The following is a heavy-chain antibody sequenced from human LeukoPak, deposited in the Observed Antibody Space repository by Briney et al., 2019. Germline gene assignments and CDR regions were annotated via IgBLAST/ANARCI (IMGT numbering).Heavy chain of an antibody. J-gene: IGHJ4*02. CDR3: AREGRWIQLWDHLYYFDY. Sequence: GGSLRLSCAASGFTVSSNYMSWVRQAPGKGLEWVSVIYSGGSTYYADSVKGRFTISRDNSKNTLYLQMNSLRAEDTAVYYCAREGRWIQLWDHLYYFDYWGQGTLVTVSS. V-gene: IGHV3-53*01. CDR1: GFTVSSNY. D-gene: IGHD5-18*01. CDR2: IYSGGST.